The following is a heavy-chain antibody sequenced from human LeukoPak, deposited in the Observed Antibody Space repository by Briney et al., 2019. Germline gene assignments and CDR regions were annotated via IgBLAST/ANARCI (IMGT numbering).Heavy chain of an antibody. J-gene: IGHJ4*02. CDR3: ARGIQLGGDYDY. Sequence: PGGSLRLSCAASGFTFSSYAMHWVRQAPGKGLEGVAVISYDGSNKYYADSVKGRFTISRDNSKNTLYLQMNSLRAEDTAVYYCARGIQLGGDYDYWGQGTLVTVSS. CDR1: GFTFSSYA. V-gene: IGHV3-30-3*01. D-gene: IGHD5-18*01. CDR2: ISYDGSNK.